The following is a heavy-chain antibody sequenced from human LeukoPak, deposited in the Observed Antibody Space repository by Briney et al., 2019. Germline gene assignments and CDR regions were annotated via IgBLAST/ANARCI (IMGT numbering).Heavy chain of an antibody. J-gene: IGHJ4*02. Sequence: GGSLRLSCAASGFTFSSYGLSWVRPAPGKGLEWVSGISGSGGSTYYADSVKGRFTISRDNSKNTLYLQMNSLRAEDTAVYYCAKGIIVGAPLDYWGQGTLVTVSS. CDR1: GFTFSSYG. D-gene: IGHD1-26*01. CDR2: ISGSGGST. CDR3: AKGIIVGAPLDY. V-gene: IGHV3-23*01.